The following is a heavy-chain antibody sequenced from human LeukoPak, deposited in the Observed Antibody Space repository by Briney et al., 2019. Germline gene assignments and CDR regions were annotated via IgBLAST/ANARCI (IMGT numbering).Heavy chain of an antibody. CDR3: ARDTIIPRLYYYYYYMDV. CDR2: IIPIFGTA. V-gene: IGHV1-69*13. Sequence: GASVKVSCKASGGTFSSYAISWVRQAPGQGLEWMGGIIPIFGTANYAQKFQGRVTITADESTSTAYMELSSLRSEDTAVYYCARDTIIPRLYYYYYYMDVWGKGTTVTVSS. J-gene: IGHJ6*03. D-gene: IGHD3-9*01. CDR1: GGTFSSYA.